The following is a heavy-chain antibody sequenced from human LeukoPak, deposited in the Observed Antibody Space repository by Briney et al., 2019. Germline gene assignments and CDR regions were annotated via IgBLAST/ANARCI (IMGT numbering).Heavy chain of an antibody. J-gene: IGHJ4*02. V-gene: IGHV3-30*02. CDR3: AKITRTWDQLPDY. Sequence: GGAVPLSCVASLFILIEYVFHALGPARSKEREGVAFIRYDGSINYYADSVKGRFTISRDNSQNTLYLQMNSLRAEDTALYFCAKITRTWDQLPDYWGQGTLVTVSS. CDR1: LFILIEYV. D-gene: IGHD3-3*01. CDR2: IRYDGSIN.